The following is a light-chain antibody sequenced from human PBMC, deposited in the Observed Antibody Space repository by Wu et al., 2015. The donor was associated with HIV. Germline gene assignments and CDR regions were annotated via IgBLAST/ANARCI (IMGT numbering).Light chain of an antibody. V-gene: IGKV3-20*01. CDR1: QSVSSSY. J-gene: IGKJ2*03. CDR3: QQYGSSPGS. CDR2: GAS. Sequence: EIVLTQSPGTLSLSPGERATLSCRASQSVSSSYLAWYQQKPGRAPRLLIYGASSRATSIPDRFSGSGSGTDFTLTISRLEPEDFAVYYCQQYGSSPGSFGQGTKLEIK.